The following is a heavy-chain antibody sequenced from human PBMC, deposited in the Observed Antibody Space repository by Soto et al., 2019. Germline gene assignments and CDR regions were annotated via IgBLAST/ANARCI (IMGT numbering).Heavy chain of an antibody. Sequence: HPGGSLRLSCAASGFTFSSYGMHWVRQAPGKGLDWVAVIWYDGSNKYYADSVKGRFTISRDNSKNTLYLQMNSLRAEDTAVYYCARESGALTVTRYNWFDPWGQGT. J-gene: IGHJ5*02. D-gene: IGHD4-4*01. CDR3: ARESGALTVTRYNWFDP. CDR2: IWYDGSNK. V-gene: IGHV3-33*01. CDR1: GFTFSSYG.